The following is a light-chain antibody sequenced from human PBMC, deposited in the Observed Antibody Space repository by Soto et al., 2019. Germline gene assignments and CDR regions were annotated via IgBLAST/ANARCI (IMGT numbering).Light chain of an antibody. CDR3: KQRSNWPRT. Sequence: EILCTQSPATLSLSPGERAALSCRASQSVSSYLAWYQQKPGQAHRLLIYDAYNRATGIQARFSGSGSGTDFTLTISSLEPEDFAVYYCKQRSNWPRTVGQGTKVDIK. V-gene: IGKV3-11*01. CDR1: QSVSSY. J-gene: IGKJ1*01. CDR2: DAY.